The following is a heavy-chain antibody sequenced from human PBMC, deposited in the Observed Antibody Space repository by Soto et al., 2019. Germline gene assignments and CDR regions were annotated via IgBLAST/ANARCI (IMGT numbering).Heavy chain of an antibody. Sequence: PGGSLRLSCAASGFTFSSYAMSWVRQAPGKGLEWVPAISGSGGSTYYADSVKGRFTISRDNSKNTLYLQMNSLRAEDTAVYYCAKDYIWGSYRHNYFDYWGQGTLVTVSS. V-gene: IGHV3-23*01. D-gene: IGHD3-16*02. J-gene: IGHJ4*02. CDR2: ISGSGGST. CDR3: AKDYIWGSYRHNYFDY. CDR1: GFTFSSYA.